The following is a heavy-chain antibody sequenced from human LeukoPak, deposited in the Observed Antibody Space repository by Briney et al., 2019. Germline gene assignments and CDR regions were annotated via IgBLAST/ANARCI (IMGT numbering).Heavy chain of an antibody. CDR3: AFGFMPFDSSSWYVDY. Sequence: PSETLSLTCAVYGGSFSGYYWSWIRQPPGKGLEWIGEINHSGSTNYNPSLKSRVTISVDTSKNQFSLKLSSVTAADTAVYYRAFGFMPFDSSSWYVDYWGQGTLVTVSS. V-gene: IGHV4-34*01. D-gene: IGHD6-13*01. J-gene: IGHJ4*02. CDR2: INHSGST. CDR1: GGSFSGYY.